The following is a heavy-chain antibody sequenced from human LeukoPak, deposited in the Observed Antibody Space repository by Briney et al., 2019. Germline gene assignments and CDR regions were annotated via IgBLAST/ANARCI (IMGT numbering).Heavy chain of an antibody. J-gene: IGHJ6*03. V-gene: IGHV1-8*01. CDR3: ARGAGYCSSTSCYGSYYYMDV. D-gene: IGHD2-2*01. CDR2: MNPNSGNT. CDR1: GYTFTSYD. Sequence: ASVKVSCKASGYTFTSYDINWKRQATGQGLEWMGWMNPNSGNTGYAQKFQGRVTMTRNTSISTAYMELSSLRSEDTAVYYCARGAGYCSSTSCYGSYYYMDVWGKGTTVTVSS.